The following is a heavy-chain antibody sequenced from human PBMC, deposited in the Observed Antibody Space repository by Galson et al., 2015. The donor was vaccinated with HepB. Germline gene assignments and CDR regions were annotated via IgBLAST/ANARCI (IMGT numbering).Heavy chain of an antibody. V-gene: IGHV3-30-3*01. CDR1: GFTFSSYA. J-gene: IGHJ4*02. D-gene: IGHD3-22*01. CDR3: ARVPPEGYDSSGCIDY. CDR2: ISYDGSNK. Sequence: SLRLSCAASGFTFSSYAMHWVRQAPGKGLEWVAVISYDGSNKYYADSVKGRFTISRDNSKNTLYLQMNSLRAEDTAVYYCARVPPEGYDSSGCIDYWGQGTLVTVSS.